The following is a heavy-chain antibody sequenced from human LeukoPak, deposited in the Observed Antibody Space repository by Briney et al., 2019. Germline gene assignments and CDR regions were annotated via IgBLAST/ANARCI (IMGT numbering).Heavy chain of an antibody. Sequence: SETLSLTCAVYGGSCSGYYWSWIRQPPGKGLEWVGEINHSGSTNYNPSLKSRVTISVDTSKNQFSLKLSSVTAADTAVYYCARDVPADYWGQGTLVTVSS. CDR3: ARDVPADY. CDR1: GGSCSGYY. CDR2: INHSGST. D-gene: IGHD1-14*01. J-gene: IGHJ4*02. V-gene: IGHV4-34*01.